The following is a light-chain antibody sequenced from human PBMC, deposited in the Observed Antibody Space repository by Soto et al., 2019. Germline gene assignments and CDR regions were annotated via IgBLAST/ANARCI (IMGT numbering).Light chain of an antibody. CDR2: DDN. CDR1: SSNIGAGYD. CDR3: QSYDNSLSGYV. V-gene: IGLV1-40*01. J-gene: IGLJ1*01. Sequence: QSVLTQPPSVSGAPGQRVTISCTGSSSNIGAGYDLHWYRQLPGTAPKLLIYDDNNRPSGVPDRFSGSKSGTSASLAISGLQAEDEADYYCQSYDNSLSGYVFGTGTKVTVL.